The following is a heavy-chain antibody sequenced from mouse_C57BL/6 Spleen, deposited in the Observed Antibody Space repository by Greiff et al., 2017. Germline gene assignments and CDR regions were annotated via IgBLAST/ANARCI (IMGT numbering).Heavy chain of an antibody. Sequence: EVKLQESGPGLVKPSQSLSLTCSVTGYSITSGYYWNWIRQFPGNKLEWMGYISYDGSNNYNPSLKNRIPITRDTSKNQFFLKLNSVTTEDTATYYCAYYYGSSFAWFAYWGQGTLVTVSA. J-gene: IGHJ3*01. V-gene: IGHV3-6*01. D-gene: IGHD1-1*01. CDR2: ISYDGSN. CDR3: AYYYGSSFAWFAY. CDR1: GYSITSGYY.